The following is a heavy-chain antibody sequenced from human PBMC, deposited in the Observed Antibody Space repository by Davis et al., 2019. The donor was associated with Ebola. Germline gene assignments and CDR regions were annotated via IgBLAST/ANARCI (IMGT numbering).Heavy chain of an antibody. Sequence: MPSETLSLTCTVSGGSISNYYWSWIRQSPEKGLEWIGYIHHSGSTVYNPSLRARVTISLDTSRSQLSLKLRSVTAADTARYYCARGGLIQLDSYGLDIWGQGTAVTVSS. CDR1: GGSISNYY. CDR3: ARGGLIQLDSYGLDI. V-gene: IGHV4-59*01. J-gene: IGHJ6*02. CDR2: IHHSGST. D-gene: IGHD5-18*01.